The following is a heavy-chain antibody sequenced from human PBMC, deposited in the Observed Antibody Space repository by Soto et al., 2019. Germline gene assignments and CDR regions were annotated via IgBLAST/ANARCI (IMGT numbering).Heavy chain of an antibody. D-gene: IGHD5-12*01. CDR3: ARYRTSGYSGYARPSTSRYYSGMDV. Sequence: SVKVSGNASGGTFSSYAISWVRQAPGQGLEWRGGIIPFLGTANAATKFQRRVTITAEKSTSPAYMELRSLTSEDTAVYYCARYRTSGYSGYARPSTSRYYSGMDVWGQGTTVTVSS. V-gene: IGHV1-69*06. J-gene: IGHJ6*02. CDR1: GGTFSSYA. CDR2: IIPFLGTA.